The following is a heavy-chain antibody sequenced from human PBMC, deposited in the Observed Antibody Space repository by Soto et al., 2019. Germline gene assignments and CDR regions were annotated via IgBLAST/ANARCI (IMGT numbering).Heavy chain of an antibody. CDR2: IRSKAYGGTT. V-gene: IGHV3-49*03. Sequence: GGSLRLSCTASGFTFGDYAMSWFRQAPGKGLEWVGFIRSKAYGGTTEYAASVKGRFTISRDDSKSIAYLQMNSLKTEDTAVYYCTRGMVRGVKLTPSFYWGQGTLVTVSS. J-gene: IGHJ4*02. CDR3: TRGMVRGVKLTPSFY. D-gene: IGHD3-10*01. CDR1: GFTFGDYA.